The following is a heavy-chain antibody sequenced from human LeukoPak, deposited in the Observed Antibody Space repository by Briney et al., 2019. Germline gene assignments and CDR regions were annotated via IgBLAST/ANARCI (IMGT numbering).Heavy chain of an antibody. Sequence: GGSLRLSCAASGFTFSSYSMNWVRQAPGKGLEWISYISISGTTFYYADSVKGRFTISRDNAKNSLYLQMNSLRAEDTAVYYCARTTALDAFDIWGQGTMVTVSS. V-gene: IGHV3-48*04. CDR2: ISISGTTF. CDR1: GFTFSSYS. D-gene: IGHD1-1*01. CDR3: ARTTALDAFDI. J-gene: IGHJ3*02.